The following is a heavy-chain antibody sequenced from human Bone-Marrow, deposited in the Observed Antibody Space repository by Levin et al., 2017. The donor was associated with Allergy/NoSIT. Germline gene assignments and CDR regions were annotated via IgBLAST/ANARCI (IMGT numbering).Heavy chain of an antibody. J-gene: IGHJ4*02. CDR2: IYHTDIT. V-gene: IGHV4-4*02. CDR3: ARGKPFFDWAPYDY. CDR1: GASITTNSW. Sequence: NPSETLSLTCAISGASITTNSWWTWVRQSPGKGLEWIGEIYHTDITNYNPSLKSRLTISVDKPNNQFSLKMTSVTAADTAIYFCARGKPFFDWAPYDYWGQGALVTVSS. D-gene: IGHD3/OR15-3a*01.